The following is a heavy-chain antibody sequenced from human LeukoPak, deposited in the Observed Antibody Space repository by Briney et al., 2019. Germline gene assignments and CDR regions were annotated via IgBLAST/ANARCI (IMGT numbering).Heavy chain of an antibody. V-gene: IGHV3-49*04. CDR1: GFTFGDYA. CDR2: IRSKAYGGTT. CDR3: TRDLPYYYGSGSYAFDD. J-gene: IGHJ4*02. D-gene: IGHD3-10*01. Sequence: GRSLRLSCTASGFTFGDYAMSWVRQAPGKGLEWVGFIRSKAYGGTTEYAASVKGRFTISRDDSKSIAYLQMNSLKTEDTAVYYCTRDLPYYYGSGSYAFDDWGQGTLVTVSS.